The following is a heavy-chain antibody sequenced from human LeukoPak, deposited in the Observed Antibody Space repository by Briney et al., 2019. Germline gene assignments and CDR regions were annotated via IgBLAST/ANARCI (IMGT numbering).Heavy chain of an antibody. CDR2: IYYSGST. D-gene: IGHD3-16*01. Sequence: SETLSLTCTVSGGSISSSSYYWGWIRQPPGKGLEWIGSIYYSGSTYYNPSLKSRVTISVDTSKNQFSLKLSSVTAADTAVYYCARGAWGFDIWGQGTMVTVSS. V-gene: IGHV4-39*01. J-gene: IGHJ3*02. CDR3: ARGAWGFDI. CDR1: GGSISSSSYY.